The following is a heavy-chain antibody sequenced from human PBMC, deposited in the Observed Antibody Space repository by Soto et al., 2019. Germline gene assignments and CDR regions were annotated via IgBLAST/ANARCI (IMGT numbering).Heavy chain of an antibody. Sequence: QVQLVQSGAEVKKPGASVKVSCKASGYTFTSYGISWVRQAPGQGLEWMGWISVHNGNTKKAQKRQGRVTMTTDTSTSTAYMELRSQRSADTAVYYCARDLNLGLGDYWGQGTLVTVSS. V-gene: IGHV1-18*01. CDR1: GYTFTSYG. J-gene: IGHJ4*02. D-gene: IGHD7-27*01. CDR3: ARDLNLGLGDY. CDR2: ISVHNGNT.